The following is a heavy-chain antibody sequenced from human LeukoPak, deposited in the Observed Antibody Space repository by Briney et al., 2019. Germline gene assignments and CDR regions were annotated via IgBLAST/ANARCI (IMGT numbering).Heavy chain of an antibody. CDR3: ARHFFVGAEDAFDI. Sequence: SETLSLTCTVSGGSISSYYWSWIRQPPGKGLEWIGYIYYSGSTKYNPSLKSRVTISVDTSKNQFSLKLSSVTAADTAVYYCARHFFVGAEDAFDIWGQGTMVTVSS. CDR2: IYYSGST. CDR1: GGSISSYY. D-gene: IGHD2/OR15-2a*01. V-gene: IGHV4-59*08. J-gene: IGHJ3*02.